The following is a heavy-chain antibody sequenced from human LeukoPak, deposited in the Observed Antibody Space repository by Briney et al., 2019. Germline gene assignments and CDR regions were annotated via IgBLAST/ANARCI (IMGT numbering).Heavy chain of an antibody. CDR1: GFSISYNY. V-gene: IGHV3-53*01. CDR3: ASHYCSAGSCYFDS. D-gene: IGHD2-8*02. CDR2: IYSAGDS. Sequence: QPGGSLRLSCVVSGFSISYNYMSWVRQAPGKGLEWVSVIYSAGDSYYGDAVKGRFIISKDNSKNTVYLQMNRLRPEDTAVYYCASHYCSAGSCYFDSWGQGTLVTVSS. J-gene: IGHJ4*02.